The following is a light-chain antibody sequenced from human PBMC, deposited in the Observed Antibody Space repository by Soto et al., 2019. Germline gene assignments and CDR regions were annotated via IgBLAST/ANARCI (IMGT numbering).Light chain of an antibody. CDR1: QSVSGD. V-gene: IGKV3-20*01. CDR2: DEX. Sequence: ERARTQSPATLSVSPVERATLSCSAXQSVSGDLAWYPQKPGHAPRLXIXDEXNRATGIPDRFSGSGSGKDFTLTISRLEPEDFAVYYCQQYGSSPPSTVGQGTRLEIK. J-gene: IGKJ5*01. CDR3: QQYGSSPPST.